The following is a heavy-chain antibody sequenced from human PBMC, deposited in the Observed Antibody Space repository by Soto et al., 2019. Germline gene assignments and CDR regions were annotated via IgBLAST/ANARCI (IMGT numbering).Heavy chain of an antibody. Sequence: GGSLRLSCATSGFTFRFYDMHWVRQAPGKGLEWLAVISRDGNNKDYGDSVKGRFTISRDNSKNTLFLQMNSLRDEDSAVYYCAKDAYTPIRTTEHDAGGLDHWGRGTLVTVSS. V-gene: IGHV3-30*18. CDR1: GFTFRFYD. J-gene: IGHJ4*02. CDR3: AKDAYTPIRTTEHDAGGLDH. CDR2: ISRDGNNK. D-gene: IGHD4-4*01.